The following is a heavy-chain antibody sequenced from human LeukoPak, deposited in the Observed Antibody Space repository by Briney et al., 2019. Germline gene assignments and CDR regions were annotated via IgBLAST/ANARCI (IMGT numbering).Heavy chain of an antibody. J-gene: IGHJ4*02. V-gene: IGHV3-23*01. D-gene: IGHD1-7*01. Sequence: GGSLRLSCAASGFTFSTYAMNWVRQAPGKGLVWVSAISGGGTNTYYADSVKGRFTISRDNSKNTLYLQLNSLRAEDTAVYYCAKAGYNWNYLLDYWGQGTLVTVSS. CDR2: ISGGGTNT. CDR3: AKAGYNWNYLLDY. CDR1: GFTFSTYA.